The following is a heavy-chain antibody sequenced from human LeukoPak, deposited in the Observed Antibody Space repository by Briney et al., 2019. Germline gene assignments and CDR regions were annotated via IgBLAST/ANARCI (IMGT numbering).Heavy chain of an antibody. D-gene: IGHD3-10*01. CDR3: TADRGSGNYYDF. Sequence: SETLSLTCTVTGYSISSNYYWSWVRQPPGRRLEWIATIHHSGRTFHNPSLKSRVTISVDTSKNQFSLKLNSVTAADAAIYYCTADRGSGNYYDFWGQGALVTVSS. CDR1: GYSISSNYY. J-gene: IGHJ4*02. CDR2: IHHSGRT. V-gene: IGHV4-38-2*02.